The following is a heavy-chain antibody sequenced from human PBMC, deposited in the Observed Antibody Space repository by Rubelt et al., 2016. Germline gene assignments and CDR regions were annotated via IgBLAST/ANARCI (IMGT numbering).Heavy chain of an antibody. J-gene: IGHJ4*02. V-gene: IGHV4-34*01. CDR1: GGSFSGYY. CDR2: LYHSGST. D-gene: IGHD3-22*01. Sequence: QVQLQQWGAGLLKPSETLSLTCAVYGGSFSGYYWLWIRQPPGQGLQWIGELYHSGSTNYNPSSRGEGSNAGERSKNQCSLKRSSVTVADTAVYYCARGTNYYDSSGYYATFDYWGQGTLVTVSS. CDR3: ARGTNYYDSSGYYATFDY.